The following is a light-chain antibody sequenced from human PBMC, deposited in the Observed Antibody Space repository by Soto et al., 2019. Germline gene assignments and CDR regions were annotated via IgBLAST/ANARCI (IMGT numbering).Light chain of an antibody. CDR1: QPICSW. CDR2: KAS. CDR3: QHYNSYSEA. Sequence: DIQMTQSPSTLSGSVGGRVTITCRASQPICSWLAWYQQKPGKGPTLLVYKASTLKSGVPSRFSGSASGTEFTLTISSLQPDDFATYYCQHYNSYSEAFGQGPKGDIK. J-gene: IGKJ1*01. V-gene: IGKV1-5*03.